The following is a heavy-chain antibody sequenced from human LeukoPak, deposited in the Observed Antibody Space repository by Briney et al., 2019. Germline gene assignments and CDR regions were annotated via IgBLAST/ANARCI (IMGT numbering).Heavy chain of an antibody. Sequence: KPSETLSLTCTVSGGSISSYYWSWIRQPPGKGLEWIGYIYYSGSTNYNPSLKSRVTISVDTSKNQFSLKLSSVTAADTAVYYCARAEEMATSYDAFDIWGQGTMVTVSS. CDR3: ARAEEMATSYDAFDI. D-gene: IGHD5-24*01. J-gene: IGHJ3*02. V-gene: IGHV4-59*01. CDR1: GGSISSYY. CDR2: IYYSGST.